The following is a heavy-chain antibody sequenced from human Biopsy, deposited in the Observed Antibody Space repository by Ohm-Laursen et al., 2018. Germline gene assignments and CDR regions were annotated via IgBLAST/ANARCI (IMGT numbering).Heavy chain of an antibody. CDR1: GFTFSDYY. J-gene: IGHJ6*02. Sequence: SLRLSCTASGFTFSDYYMSWIRQAPGRGLEWVSHISGIGDTTYYADSVKGRFTISRDNSKNSLYLQMNSLRAEDTAVYYCTKADDFWSPEGYYYFSGMDVWGQGTTVIVSS. CDR2: ISGIGDTT. V-gene: IGHV3-11*01. D-gene: IGHD3-3*01. CDR3: TKADDFWSPEGYYYFSGMDV.